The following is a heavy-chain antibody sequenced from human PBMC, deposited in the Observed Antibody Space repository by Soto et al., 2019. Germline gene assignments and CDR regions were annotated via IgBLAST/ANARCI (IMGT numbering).Heavy chain of an antibody. D-gene: IGHD6-19*01. V-gene: IGHV1-18*04. CDR2: ISAYNGDT. J-gene: IGHJ5*02. CDR3: ARDPSNTSGNRIWFDP. Sequence: QVQLVQSGAEVKKPGASVKVSCKASGYTFTSHGINWVRQAPGQGLELMGWISAYNGDTKYEQKFQGRVTMTTDASSSTAYRELKSLSSDDTALYFCARDPSNTSGNRIWFDPWGQGTQVTVSS. CDR1: GYTFTSHG.